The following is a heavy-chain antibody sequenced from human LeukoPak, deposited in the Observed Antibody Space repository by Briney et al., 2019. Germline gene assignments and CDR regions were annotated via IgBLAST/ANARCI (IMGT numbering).Heavy chain of an antibody. D-gene: IGHD6-19*01. V-gene: IGHV3-11*06. CDR2: ISSSSSYT. CDR1: GFTFSDQD. Sequence: PGGSLRLSCAASGFTFSDQDMSWIRQAPGKGLEWVSNISSSSSYTNYADSVKGRFTISRDNAKNSLYLQMNSLRAEDTAVYYCARGFGSGWYGYFQHWGPGTLVIVSS. CDR3: ARGFGSGWYGYFQH. J-gene: IGHJ1*01.